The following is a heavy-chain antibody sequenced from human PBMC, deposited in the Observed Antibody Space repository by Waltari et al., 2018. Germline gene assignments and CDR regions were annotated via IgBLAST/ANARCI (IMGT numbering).Heavy chain of an antibody. Sequence: QLQLQESGPGLVKPSETLSLTCTVSGGSISSSSYYWGWIRQPPGKGLEWIGRIYTSGSTNYNPSLKSRVTMSVDTSKNQFSLKLSSVTAADTAVYYCARGDSSSWSWGQGTLVIVSS. CDR1: GGSISSSSYY. J-gene: IGHJ5*02. V-gene: IGHV4-61*05. CDR2: IYTSGST. CDR3: ARGDSSSWS. D-gene: IGHD6-13*01.